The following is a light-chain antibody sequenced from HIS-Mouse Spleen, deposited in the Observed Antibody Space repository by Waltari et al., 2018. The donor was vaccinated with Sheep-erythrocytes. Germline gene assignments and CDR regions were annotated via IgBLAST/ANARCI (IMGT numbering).Light chain of an antibody. J-gene: IGLJ3*02. CDR1: KLGDKY. Sequence: SYELTQPPSVSVSPGQTASITCSGDKLGDKYACWYQQKPGQSPVLVIYQDSKRPSGIPGRFSGSNSGNPATLTIRGTQAMDEADYYCQAWDSSTAWVFGGGTKLTVL. CDR2: QDS. V-gene: IGLV3-1*01. CDR3: QAWDSSTAWV.